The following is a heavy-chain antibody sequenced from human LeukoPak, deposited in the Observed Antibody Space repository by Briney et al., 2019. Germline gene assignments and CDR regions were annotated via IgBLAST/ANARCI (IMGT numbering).Heavy chain of an antibody. CDR3: HWLHTTFDY. V-gene: IGHV3-66*01. Sequence: GGSLRLSCAASRFTVSSNYMSWVRQAPGKGLEWVSVIYSGGSTYYADSVKGRFTISRDNSKNTLYLQMNSLRAEDTAVYYCHWLHTTFDYWGQGTLVTVSS. CDR2: IYSGGST. D-gene: IGHD3-9*01. CDR1: RFTVSSNY. J-gene: IGHJ4*02.